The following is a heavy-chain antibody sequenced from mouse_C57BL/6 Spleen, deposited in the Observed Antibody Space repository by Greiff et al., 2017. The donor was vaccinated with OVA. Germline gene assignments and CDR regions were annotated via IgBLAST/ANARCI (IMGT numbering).Heavy chain of an antibody. CDR2: IDPSDSYT. V-gene: IGHV1-69*01. CDR1: GYTFTSYW. J-gene: IGHJ2*01. D-gene: IGHD2-4*01. Sequence: QVQLKQPGAELVMPGASVKLSCKASGYTFTSYWMHWVKQRPGQGLEWIGEIDPSDSYTNYNQKFKGKSTLTVDKSSSTAYMQLSSLTSEDSAVYYCARSLMITRYYFDYWGQGTTLTVSS. CDR3: ARSLMITRYYFDY.